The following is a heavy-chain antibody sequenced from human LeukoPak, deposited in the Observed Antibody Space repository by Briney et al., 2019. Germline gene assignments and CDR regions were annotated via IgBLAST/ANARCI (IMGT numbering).Heavy chain of an antibody. J-gene: IGHJ4*02. D-gene: IGHD4-23*01. CDR3: AKSLDYGGNRARLDF. Sequence: GGSLRLSCAASGFTFSTYGMNWVRQAPGKGLEWVSAVSGSGSTTYYARSVKGRFTVSRDNSKNTPYLQMNSLRVDDTAVYYCAKSLDYGGNRARLDFWGQGTLVTVSS. CDR1: GFTFSTYG. CDR2: VSGSGSTT. V-gene: IGHV3-23*01.